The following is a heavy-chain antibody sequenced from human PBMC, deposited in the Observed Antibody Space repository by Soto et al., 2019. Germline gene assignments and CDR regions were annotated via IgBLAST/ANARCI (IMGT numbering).Heavy chain of an antibody. V-gene: IGHV4-59*01. J-gene: IGHJ3*02. CDR2: IYYSGST. CDR1: GCSISSYY. D-gene: IGHD6-13*01. Sequence: SETLSLTCTVSGCSISSYYWSWIRQPPGKGLEWIGYIYYSGSTNYNPSLKSRVTISVDTSKNQFSLKLSSVTAADTAVYYCAKRGKQQLWDALDIWGQGTMVTVSS. CDR3: AKRGKQQLWDALDI.